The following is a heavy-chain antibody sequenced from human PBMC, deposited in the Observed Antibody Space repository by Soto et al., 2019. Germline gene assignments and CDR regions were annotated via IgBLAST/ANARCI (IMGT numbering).Heavy chain of an antibody. D-gene: IGHD6-25*01. Sequence: QVQQQPWGAGLLKPSETLSLTCAVNAGSFSHYYWNWIRQSPGKGLEWIGKIKHSGSSNYKPSLRSRVSISVDMSKNQVSLRLSSVTAADTAVYYCAGGGSSEWQVALDIWGQGTMVTVSS. CDR3: AGGGSSEWQVALDI. V-gene: IGHV4-34*01. CDR1: AGSFSHYY. CDR2: IKHSGSS. J-gene: IGHJ3*02.